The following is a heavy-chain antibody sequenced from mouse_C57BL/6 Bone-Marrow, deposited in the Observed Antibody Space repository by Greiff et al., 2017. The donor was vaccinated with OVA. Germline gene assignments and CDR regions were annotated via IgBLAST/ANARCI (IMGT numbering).Heavy chain of an antibody. CDR2: ISYDGSN. D-gene: IGHD2-14*01. V-gene: IGHV3-6*01. J-gene: IGHJ4*01. CDR3: ARSKGTGAKDY. Sequence: EVQLQESGPGLVKPSQSLSLTCSVTGYSITSGYYWNWLRQFPGNKLEWMGYISYDGSNNYNPSLKNRISITRDTSKNQFFLKVNSVTTEDTATYYCARSKGTGAKDYWGQGTSVTVSS. CDR1: GYSITSGYY.